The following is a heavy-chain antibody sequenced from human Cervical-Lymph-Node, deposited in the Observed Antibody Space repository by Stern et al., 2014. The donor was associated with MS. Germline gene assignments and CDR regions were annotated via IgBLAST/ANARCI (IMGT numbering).Heavy chain of an antibody. CDR3: AHVQDGYKIDY. Sequence: QVTLKESGPTLVNPTQTLTLTCTFSGFSLSTSGVGVGWIRQPPGKAPEWLAVIYWDDDKRYSPSLKSRLTITKDTSKNQVVLTMTNMDPVDTGTYYCAHVQDGYKIDYWGRGTLVTVSS. D-gene: IGHD5-24*01. CDR2: IYWDDDK. V-gene: IGHV2-5*02. J-gene: IGHJ4*02. CDR1: GFSLSTSGVG.